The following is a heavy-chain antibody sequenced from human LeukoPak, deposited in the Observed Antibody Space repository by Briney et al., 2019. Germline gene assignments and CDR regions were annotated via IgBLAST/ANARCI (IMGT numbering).Heavy chain of an antibody. J-gene: IGHJ4*02. CDR1: GYTFTSYG. Sequence: ASVTVSCKASGYTFTSYGISWVRQAPGQGLEWMGWISAYNGNTNYAQKLQGRVTMTTDTSTSTAYMELRSLRSDDTAVYYCARPPNSARYYHFDYWGQGTLVTVSS. V-gene: IGHV1-18*01. CDR2: ISAYNGNT. D-gene: IGHD3-10*01. CDR3: ARPPNSARYYHFDY.